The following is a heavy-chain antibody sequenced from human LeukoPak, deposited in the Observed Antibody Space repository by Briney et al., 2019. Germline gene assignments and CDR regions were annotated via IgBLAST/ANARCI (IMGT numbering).Heavy chain of an antibody. Sequence: ASVKVSCKASGYTFTDYHMHWVRQAPGQGLEWMGWINPNGGGTNYAGKFQGRVTMTSDTSISTAYMDLSRLRSDDTAVYYCAREHSSSWDQFDYWGQGTLVTVSS. J-gene: IGHJ4*02. CDR3: AREHSSSWDQFDY. CDR2: INPNGGGT. D-gene: IGHD6-13*01. V-gene: IGHV1-2*02. CDR1: GYTFTDYH.